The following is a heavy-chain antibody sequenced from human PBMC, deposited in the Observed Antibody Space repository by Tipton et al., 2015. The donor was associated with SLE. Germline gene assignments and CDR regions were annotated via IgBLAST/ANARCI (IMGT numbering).Heavy chain of an antibody. CDR2: ISYTGST. V-gene: IGHV4-31*03. CDR1: GGSISDSISRLY. CDR3: ARDYYDSRGYTLFDY. J-gene: IGHJ4*02. Sequence: TLSLTCIVSGGSISDSISRLYWSWLRQHPGKGLEWLGYISYTGSTNYNPSLRSRLSISVDTSKNQFSLKLSSVTAADTAVYYCARDYYDSRGYTLFDYWGQGALVTVSP. D-gene: IGHD3-22*01.